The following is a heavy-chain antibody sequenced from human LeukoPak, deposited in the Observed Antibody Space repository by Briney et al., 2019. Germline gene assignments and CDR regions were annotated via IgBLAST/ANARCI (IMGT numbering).Heavy chain of an antibody. Sequence: SETLSLTCTVSGGSISSYYWSWIRQPPGKGLEWIGYIYYSGSTNYNPSLKSRVTISVDTSKNQFSLELSSVTAADTAVYYCARVEEQQLQTYFDYWGQGTLVTVSS. V-gene: IGHV4-59*01. CDR2: IYYSGST. CDR3: ARVEEQQLQTYFDY. J-gene: IGHJ4*02. D-gene: IGHD6-13*01. CDR1: GGSISSYY.